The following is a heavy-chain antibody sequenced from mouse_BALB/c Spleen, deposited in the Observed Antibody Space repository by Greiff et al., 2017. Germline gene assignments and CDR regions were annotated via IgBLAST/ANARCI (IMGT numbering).Heavy chain of an antibody. Sequence: EVQLQQSGPELMKPGASVKISCKASGYSFTSYYMHWVKQSHGKSLEWIGYIDPFNGGTSYNQKFKCKATLTVDKSSSTAYMHLSSLTSEDSAVYYCARGGYPYYYAMDYWGQGTSVTVSS. CDR2: IDPFNGGT. J-gene: IGHJ4*01. CDR3: ARGGYPYYYAMDY. CDR1: GYSFTSYY. V-gene: IGHV1S135*01. D-gene: IGHD3-1*01.